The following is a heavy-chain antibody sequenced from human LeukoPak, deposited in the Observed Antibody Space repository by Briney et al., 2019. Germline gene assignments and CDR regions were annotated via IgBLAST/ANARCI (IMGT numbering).Heavy chain of an antibody. CDR3: GRSNQADDY. J-gene: IGHJ4*02. D-gene: IGHD1-14*01. CDR1: GFTFSSYW. V-gene: IGHV3-74*01. CDR2: VNAGGSST. Sequence: GGFLRLSCAASGFTFSSYWMHWVRQVPGKGLVWVSRVNAGGSSTTYADSVKGRFTISRDNAKNTLYLQMDSLRADDTGVYYCGRSNQADDYWGQGTLVTVSS.